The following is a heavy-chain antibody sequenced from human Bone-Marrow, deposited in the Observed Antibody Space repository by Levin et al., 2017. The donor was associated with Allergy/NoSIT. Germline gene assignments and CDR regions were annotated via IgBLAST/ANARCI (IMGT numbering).Heavy chain of an antibody. Sequence: GASVKVSCKASGYTFTGYFIHWVRQAPGGGLEWMGRINPSSGATDSAQKFQGRVTMTSDTSTRTAYLELNRLRSDDTAIYYCARSMAQFDSWGQGTLVTVSS. V-gene: IGHV1-2*06. CDR2: INPSSGAT. J-gene: IGHJ4*02. CDR3: ARSMAQFDS. D-gene: IGHD5-24*01. CDR1: GYTFTGYF.